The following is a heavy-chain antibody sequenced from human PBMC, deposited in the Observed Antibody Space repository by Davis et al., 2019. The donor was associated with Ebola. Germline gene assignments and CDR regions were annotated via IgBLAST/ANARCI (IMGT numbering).Heavy chain of an antibody. CDR2: INTSVGST. J-gene: IGHJ4*02. CDR3: ASPGPVGGSYLHY. V-gene: IGHV1-46*01. CDR1: PYSFSTYS. D-gene: IGHD1-26*01. Sequence: ASVKVSCNASPYSFSTYSMHWVRQAPGQGLEWMGIINTSVGSTSYAQKFQGRVTMTRDPSTSTVYMELSSLRSEDTAVYYCASPGPVGGSYLHYWGQGTLVTVSS.